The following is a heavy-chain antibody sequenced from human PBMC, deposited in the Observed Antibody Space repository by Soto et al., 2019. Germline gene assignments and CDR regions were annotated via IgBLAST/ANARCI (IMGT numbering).Heavy chain of an antibody. V-gene: IGHV4-30-2*01. J-gene: IGHJ4*02. D-gene: IGHD5-12*01. CDR1: GGSISSGGYS. CDR3: AAGGGLPRYY. Sequence: QLQLQESGSGLVKPSQTLSLTCAVSGGSISSGGYSWSWIRQPPGKGLEWIGYIYHRGSTYYNPSLKSRVTISVDRSTTQFSLKLSSVTAADTAVYYCAAGGGLPRYYWGQGTLVTVSS. CDR2: IYHRGST.